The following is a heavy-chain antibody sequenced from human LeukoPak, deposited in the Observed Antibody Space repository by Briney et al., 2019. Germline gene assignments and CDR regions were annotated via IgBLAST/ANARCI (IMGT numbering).Heavy chain of an antibody. CDR2: INHSGSA. V-gene: IGHV4-34*01. CDR1: GVSFSDYY. Sequence: ASETLSLTCDVYGVSFSDYYWTWIRQSPGKGLEWIGEINHSGSANYNASLKSRVTISVDTSKNQFSLKLSSVTAADTAVYYCARASIAAAGWYYWGQGTLVTVSS. D-gene: IGHD6-13*01. CDR3: ARASIAAAGWYY. J-gene: IGHJ4*02.